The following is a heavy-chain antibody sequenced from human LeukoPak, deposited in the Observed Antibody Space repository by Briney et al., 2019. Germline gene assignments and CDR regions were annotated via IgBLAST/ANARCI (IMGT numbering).Heavy chain of an antibody. CDR1: GYIFTNYY. V-gene: IGHV1-2*06. J-gene: IGHJ4*02. D-gene: IGHD2-21*02. CDR3: ARAPAYCGGDCYFY. CDR2: INPNNGGT. Sequence: GASVKVSCKASGYIFTNYYMHWVRQAPGQGLEWMGRINPNNGGTYYSQKFQGRVTMTRDTSITTAYMELSRLRSDHTAVYYCARAPAYCGGDCYFYWGQGTLVTVSS.